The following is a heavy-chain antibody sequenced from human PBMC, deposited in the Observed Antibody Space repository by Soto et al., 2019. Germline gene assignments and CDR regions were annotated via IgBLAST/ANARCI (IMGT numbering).Heavy chain of an antibody. CDR3: ARDDYSLMDC. V-gene: IGHV3-30-3*01. CDR1: GFTFSSYA. CDR2: ISYDGSNK. Sequence: QVQLVESGGGVVQPGRSLRLSCAASGFTFSSYAMHWVRQAPGKGLEWVAVISYDGSNKYYADSVKGRFTISRDNSKNTLYLQMNSLRAEDTAVYYCARDDYSLMDCWGQGTLVTVSS. D-gene: IGHD2-15*01. J-gene: IGHJ4*02.